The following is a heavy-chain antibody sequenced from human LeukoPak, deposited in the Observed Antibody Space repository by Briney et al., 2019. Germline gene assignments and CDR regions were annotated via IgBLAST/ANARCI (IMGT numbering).Heavy chain of an antibody. D-gene: IGHD2-15*01. CDR3: ARRYCSGGSCYEVPYSFDY. CDR1: GGSFSGYY. J-gene: IGHJ4*02. V-gene: IGHV4-34*01. CDR2: INHSGST. Sequence: SETLSLTCAVYGGSFSGYYWTWIRQPPGKGLEWIGEINHSGSTNYDPSLKSRVTISVDTSKNQFSLKLSSVTTADTAVYYCARRYCSGGSCYEVPYSFDYWGQGTLVTVSS.